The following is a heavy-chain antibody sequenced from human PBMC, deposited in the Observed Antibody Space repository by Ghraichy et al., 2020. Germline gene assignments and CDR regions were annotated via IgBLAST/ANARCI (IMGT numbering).Heavy chain of an antibody. CDR2: IYHSGST. J-gene: IGHJ4*02. CDR3: ARAGGSGWYFDY. CDR1: GGSISSSNW. Sequence: SETLSLTCAVSGGSISSSNWWSWVRQPPGKGLEWIGDIYHSGSTNYNPSLKSRVTISVDKSKNQFSLKLSSVTAADTAVYYCARAGGSGWYFDYWGQGILVTVSS. V-gene: IGHV4-4*02. D-gene: IGHD6-19*01.